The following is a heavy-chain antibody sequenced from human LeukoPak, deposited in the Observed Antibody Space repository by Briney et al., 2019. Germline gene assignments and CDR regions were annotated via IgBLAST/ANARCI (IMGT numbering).Heavy chain of an antibody. CDR3: ARQYYDILTGYYIFDY. J-gene: IGHJ4*02. CDR1: GGSISSYY. CDR2: IYTSGST. Sequence: SETLSLTCTVSGGSISSYYWSWIRQPAGKGLEWIGRIYTSGSTNYNPPLKSRVTMSVDTSKNQFSLKLSSVTAADTAVYYCARQYYDILTGYYIFDYWGQGTLVTVSS. V-gene: IGHV4-4*07. D-gene: IGHD3-9*01.